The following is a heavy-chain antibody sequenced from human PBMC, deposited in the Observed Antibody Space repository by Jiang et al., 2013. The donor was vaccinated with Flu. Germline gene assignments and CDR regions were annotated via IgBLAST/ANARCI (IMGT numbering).Heavy chain of an antibody. CDR3: ATREGSIAVAGIPAGPRRFDY. CDR1: VGPSVVTT. D-gene: IGHD6-19*01. V-gene: IGHV4-34*01. J-gene: IGHJ4*02. CDR2: INHSGST. Sequence: LLKPSETLSLTCAVYVGPSVVTTGAGSASPQEGAGVDWEINHSGSTNYNPSLKSRVTISVDTSKNQFSLKLSSVTAADTAVYYCATREGSIAVAGIPAGPRRFDYWGQGTLVTVSS.